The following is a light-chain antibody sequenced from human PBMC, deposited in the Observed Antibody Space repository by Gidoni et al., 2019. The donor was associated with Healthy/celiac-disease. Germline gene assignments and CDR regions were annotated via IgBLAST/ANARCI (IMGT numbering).Light chain of an antibody. CDR2: EGS. Sequence: QSAPTQPAPLSGSPGQSTPISCTGTSSDVGSYNLVSWYQQHPGKAPKLMTYEGSKRPSGVSNRFSGSKSGNTASLTISGLQAEDEADYYCCSYAGSSTFLWVFGGGTKLTVL. V-gene: IGLV2-23*01. CDR1: SSDVGSYNL. CDR3: CSYAGSSTFLWV. J-gene: IGLJ3*02.